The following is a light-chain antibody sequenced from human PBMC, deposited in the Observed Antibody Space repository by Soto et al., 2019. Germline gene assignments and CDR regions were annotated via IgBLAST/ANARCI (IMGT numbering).Light chain of an antibody. J-gene: IGKJ2*01. CDR3: QQSYSTLPYT. CDR2: RAS. CDR1: RNISSD. Sequence: DIQMTQSPSSLSASVGDRVTLSCRASRNISSDLNWYQLKPGKAPKLLIYRASTLQNGVPSRFSGSGSATDFTLTITTLQPEDVATYSCQQSYSTLPYTFGQGTKVEIK. V-gene: IGKV1-39*01.